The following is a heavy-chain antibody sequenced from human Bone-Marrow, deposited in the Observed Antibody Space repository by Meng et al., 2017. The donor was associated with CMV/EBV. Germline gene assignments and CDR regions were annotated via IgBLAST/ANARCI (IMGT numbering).Heavy chain of an antibody. J-gene: IGHJ4*02. CDR3: ARDSRRFGELSPLG. V-gene: IGHV3-21*01. D-gene: IGHD3-10*01. Sequence: GASLKISCAASGFTFSNYSMNWVRQAPGKGLEWVSSISSSSTYIYSADSVKGRFTISRDNAKNSLYLQMNSLRAEDTAVYYCARDSRRFGELSPLGWGQGTLVTVSS. CDR2: ISSSSTYI. CDR1: GFTFSNYS.